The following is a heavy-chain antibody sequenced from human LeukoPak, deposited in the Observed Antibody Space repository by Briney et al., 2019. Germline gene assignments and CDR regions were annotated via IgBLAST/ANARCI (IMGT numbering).Heavy chain of an antibody. CDR3: ARGSRRHSFHYFEY. V-gene: IGHV3-48*03. J-gene: IGHJ4*02. Sequence: GGSLILSCAASGFTFSTYEMNRVRQAPGKGLEWVSYISSSGSTIYYADSVKGRFTISRDNAKNSLYLQMNSLRAEDTAVYYCARGSRRHSFHYFEYWGQGTLVTASS. CDR2: ISSSGSTI. D-gene: IGHD5-18*01. CDR1: GFTFSTYE.